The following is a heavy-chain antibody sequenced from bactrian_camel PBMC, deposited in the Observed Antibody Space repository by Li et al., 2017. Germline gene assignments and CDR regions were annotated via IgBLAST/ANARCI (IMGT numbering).Heavy chain of an antibody. CDR1: GYTYSSYC. V-gene: IGHV3S26*01. CDR2: IDSDGST. D-gene: IGHD6*01. J-gene: IGHJ4*01. Sequence: HVQLVESGGGSVQAGGSLRLSCAASGYTYSSYCMGWFRQAPGKEREGVAAIDSDGSTSYADSVKGRFTISKVNAKNTLYLQMNSLKPEDTAMYYCAADYDGGSWFSKCPARGFVGYEYNYWG. CDR3: AADYDGGSWFSKCPARGFVGYEYNY.